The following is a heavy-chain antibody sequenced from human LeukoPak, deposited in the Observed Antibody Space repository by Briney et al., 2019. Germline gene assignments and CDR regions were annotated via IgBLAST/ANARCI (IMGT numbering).Heavy chain of an antibody. Sequence: SETLSLTCTVSGYSISSGYYWSWIRQPPGKGLEWIGYIYYSGSTNYNPSLKSRVTISVDTSKNQFSLKLSSVTAADTAVYYCARFSTGGWFVYWGQGTLVTVSS. CDR3: ARFSTGGWFVY. CDR1: GYSISSGYY. V-gene: IGHV4-61*01. J-gene: IGHJ4*02. CDR2: IYYSGST. D-gene: IGHD6-19*01.